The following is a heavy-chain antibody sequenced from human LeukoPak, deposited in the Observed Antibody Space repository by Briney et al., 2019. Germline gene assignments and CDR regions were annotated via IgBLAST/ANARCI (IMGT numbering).Heavy chain of an antibody. J-gene: IGHJ5*02. D-gene: IGHD6-19*01. V-gene: IGHV4-59*12. CDR1: GGSISSYY. Sequence: KSSETLSLTCTVSGGSISSYYWSWIRQPPGKGLEWIGYIYYSGSTNYNPSLKSRVTISVDKSKNQFSLKLSSVTAADTAVYYCARTEAVAVAAVMDPWGQGTLVTVSS. CDR2: IYYSGST. CDR3: ARTEAVAVAAVMDP.